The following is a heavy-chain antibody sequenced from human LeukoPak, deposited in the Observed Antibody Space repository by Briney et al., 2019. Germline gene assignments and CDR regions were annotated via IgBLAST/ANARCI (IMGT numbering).Heavy chain of an antibody. D-gene: IGHD2-2*01. CDR3: ARDHFVGVPAAPDY. CDR2: ISSSSSTI. CDR1: GFTFNGYS. V-gene: IGHV3-48*04. Sequence: AGGSLRLSCAASGFTFNGYSMNWVRQAPGKGLEWVSCISSSSSTIYYADSVKGRFTISRDNAKNSLYLQMNSLRAEDTAVYYYARDHFVGVPAAPDYWGQGTLDT. J-gene: IGHJ4*02.